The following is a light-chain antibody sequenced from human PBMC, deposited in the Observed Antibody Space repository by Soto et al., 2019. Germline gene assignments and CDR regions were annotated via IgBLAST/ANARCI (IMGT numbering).Light chain of an antibody. Sequence: TQLTQSPSSLSASVGDRVTLTCRASQGIRSYLAWYKQKPGKAPKLLIYAASTLESGVPSRFRGSGSGTDFTLTISSLQPEDFETYYCQQSYSTPWTFGQGTKVDIK. J-gene: IGKJ1*01. V-gene: IGKV1-39*01. CDR2: AAS. CDR1: QGIRSY. CDR3: QQSYSTPWT.